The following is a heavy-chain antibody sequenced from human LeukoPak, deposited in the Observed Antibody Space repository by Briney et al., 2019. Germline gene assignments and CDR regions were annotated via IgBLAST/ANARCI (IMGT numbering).Heavy chain of an antibody. CDR3: ARDLYVWGSCRSLDY. J-gene: IGHJ4*02. CDR1: GGSFSGYY. V-gene: IGHV4-34*01. CDR2: INHSGST. Sequence: PSETLSLTCAVYGGSFSGYYWSWIRQPPGKGLEWIGEINHSGSTNYNPSLKSRVAISVDTSKNQFSLKLSSVTAADTAVCYCARDLYVWGSCRSLDYWGQGTLVTVSS. D-gene: IGHD3-16*02.